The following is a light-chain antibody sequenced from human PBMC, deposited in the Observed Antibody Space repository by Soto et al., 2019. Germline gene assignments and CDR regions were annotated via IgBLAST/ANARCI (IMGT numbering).Light chain of an antibody. J-gene: IGKJ5*01. CDR3: QQLNSYPIT. CDR1: QGISSY. V-gene: IGKV1-9*01. CDR2: GAS. Sequence: DIQLTQSPSFLSASVGDRVTITCRASQGISSYLAWYQQKPGKDPKLLIYGASTLQSGVPSRFSGSGSGTDLTLTISSLQPEDFATYYCQQLNSYPITFGQGTRLVIK.